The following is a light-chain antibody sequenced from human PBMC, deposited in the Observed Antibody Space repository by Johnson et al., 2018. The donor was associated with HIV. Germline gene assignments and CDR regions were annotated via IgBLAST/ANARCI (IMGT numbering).Light chain of an antibody. CDR3: ATWDRSLSAGGV. CDR1: SSNIGNNY. CDR2: ENT. Sequence: SVLTQPPSVSAAPGQKVTISCSGSSSNIGNNYVSWYRQLPGTAPKLLIYENTQRPSGIPDRFSGSKSVASATLGIPGLQPGDEADYYCATWDRSLSAGGVFGTGTKVTVL. J-gene: IGLJ1*01. V-gene: IGLV1-51*02.